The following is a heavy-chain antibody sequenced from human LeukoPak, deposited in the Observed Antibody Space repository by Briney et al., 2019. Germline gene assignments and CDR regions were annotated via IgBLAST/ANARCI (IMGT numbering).Heavy chain of an antibody. J-gene: IGHJ6*03. CDR2: IYYTGST. Sequence: SETLSLTCTVSGGSISTYYWSWIRQPPGKGLEWIGYIYYTGSTNYNPSLKSRVTISVDTSKNQFSLKLSSVTAADTAVYYCAREHCSGGSCYSIYYYYYMDVWGKGTTVTVSS. D-gene: IGHD2-15*01. CDR3: AREHCSGGSCYSIYYYYYMDV. CDR1: GGSISTYY. V-gene: IGHV4-59*12.